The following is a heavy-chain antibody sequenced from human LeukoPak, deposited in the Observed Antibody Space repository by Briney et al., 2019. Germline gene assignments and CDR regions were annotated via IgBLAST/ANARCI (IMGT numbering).Heavy chain of an antibody. CDR3: ARDLSFGYSSSWYHL. Sequence: SETLSLTCTVSGGSISSSSYYWGWIRQPPGKGLEWIGSIYHSGSTYYNPSLKSRVTISVDTSKNQFSLKLSSVTAADTAVYYCARDLSFGYSSSWYHLWGQGTLVTVSS. V-gene: IGHV4-39*07. D-gene: IGHD6-13*01. CDR2: IYHSGST. J-gene: IGHJ4*02. CDR1: GGSISSSSYY.